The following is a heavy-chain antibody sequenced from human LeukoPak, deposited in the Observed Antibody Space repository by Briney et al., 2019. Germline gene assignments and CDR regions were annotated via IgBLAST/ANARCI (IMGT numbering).Heavy chain of an antibody. CDR3: ISGGGTADY. CDR1: GFTFSNAW. Sequence: PGGSLTLSCAASGFTFSNAWMTWMGWVRQAPGKGLEWVGLTKIKTDDGTPDYAALVKGRFTISRDDSKNTVYLEMNSLETEDTAVYYCISGGGTADYWGQGTLVSVSS. CDR2: TKIKTDDGTP. J-gene: IGHJ4*02. D-gene: IGHD1-1*01. V-gene: IGHV3-15*01.